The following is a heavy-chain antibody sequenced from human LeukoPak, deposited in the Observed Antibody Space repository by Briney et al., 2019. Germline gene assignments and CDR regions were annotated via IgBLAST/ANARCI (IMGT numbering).Heavy chain of an antibody. Sequence: ASVKVSCKASGSTFTGYYMHWVRQAPGQGLEWMGWINPNSGGTNYAQKFQGRVTMTRDTSISTAYMELSRLRSDDTAVYYCARALRFLEWLSRWDYYYYMDVWGKGTTVTVSS. CDR3: ARALRFLEWLSRWDYYYYMDV. J-gene: IGHJ6*03. D-gene: IGHD3-3*01. CDR1: GSTFTGYY. V-gene: IGHV1-2*02. CDR2: INPNSGGT.